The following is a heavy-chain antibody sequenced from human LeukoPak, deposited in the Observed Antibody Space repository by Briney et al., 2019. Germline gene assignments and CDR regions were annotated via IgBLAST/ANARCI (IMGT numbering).Heavy chain of an antibody. J-gene: IGHJ3*02. CDR3: ARDGLRYFDWLCIYSCDAFDI. CDR2: ISAYNGNT. V-gene: IGHV1-18*01. D-gene: IGHD3-9*01. Sequence: GASVKVSCKASGGTFSSYAISWVRQAPGQGLEWMGWISAYNGNTNYAQKLQGRVTMTTDTSTSTAYMELRSLRSDDTAVYYCARDGLRYFDWLCIYSCDAFDIWGQGTMVTVSS. CDR1: GGTFSSYA.